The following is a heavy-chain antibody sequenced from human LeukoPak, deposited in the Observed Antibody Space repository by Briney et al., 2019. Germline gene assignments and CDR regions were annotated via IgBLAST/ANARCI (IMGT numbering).Heavy chain of an antibody. CDR3: ALSRGSYFPFDS. CDR2: IRYDGSDK. D-gene: IGHD1-26*01. J-gene: IGHJ4*02. V-gene: IGHV3-30*02. CDR1: GFTFSSYD. Sequence: GGSLRLSCAASGFTFSSYDMHWVRQAPGKGLEWVAFIRYDGSDKYYADSVKGRFTISRDNSKNTMYLQMNSLRDEDTAVFYCALSRGSYFPFDSWGQGTLVTVSS.